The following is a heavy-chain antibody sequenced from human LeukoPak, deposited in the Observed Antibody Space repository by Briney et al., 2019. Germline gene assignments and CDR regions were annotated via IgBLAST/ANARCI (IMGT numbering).Heavy chain of an antibody. Sequence: GGSLRLSCAASGFTFSVYWMHWVRQAPGQGLVWVSRINSDGSNTNYADSVKGRFTISRDNARNTLYLQMHSLRAEDTAVYYCARDLELAYYDSSGYDYWGQGTLVTVSS. CDR2: INSDGSNT. CDR3: ARDLELAYYDSSGYDY. D-gene: IGHD3-22*01. V-gene: IGHV3-74*01. J-gene: IGHJ4*02. CDR1: GFTFSVYW.